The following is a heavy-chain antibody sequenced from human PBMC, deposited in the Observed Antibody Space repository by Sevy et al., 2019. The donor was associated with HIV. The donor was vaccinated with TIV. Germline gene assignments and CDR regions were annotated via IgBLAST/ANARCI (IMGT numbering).Heavy chain of an antibody. CDR1: GFSFSIYW. J-gene: IGHJ4*01. V-gene: IGHV3-7*01. D-gene: IGHD5-18*01. Sequence: GGSLRLSCAASGFSFSIYWMSWVRQAPGKGLEWVATMKQDGSEEDYVDSVKGRFTISRDNAKNSLFLQMNSLSAEDTAVYYCVREGLGGYSYSLHYWGHGTLVTVSS. CDR3: VREGLGGYSYSLHY. CDR2: MKQDGSEE.